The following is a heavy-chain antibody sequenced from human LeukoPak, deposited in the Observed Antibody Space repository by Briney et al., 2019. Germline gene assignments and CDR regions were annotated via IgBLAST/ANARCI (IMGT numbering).Heavy chain of an antibody. CDR2: ISSSSSYI. D-gene: IGHD3-10*01. V-gene: IGHV3-21*01. J-gene: IGHJ6*02. CDR1: GFTFSSYS. Sequence: KPGGSLRLSCAASGFTFSSYSMNWVRQAPGKGLEWVSSISSSSSYIYSADSVKGRFTISRDNAKNSLYLQMNSLRAEDTAVYYCARDIEEWFGESYYYGMDVWGQGTTVTVSS. CDR3: ARDIEEWFGESYYYGMDV.